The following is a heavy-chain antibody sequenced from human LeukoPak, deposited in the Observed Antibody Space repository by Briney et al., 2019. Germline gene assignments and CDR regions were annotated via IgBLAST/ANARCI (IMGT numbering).Heavy chain of an antibody. Sequence: SVKVSCKASGGTFSSYAISWVRQAPGQGLEWMGGIIPIFGIANYAQKFQGRVTITADESTSTAYMELSSLRSEDTAVYYCARDAHAVSGWFDPWGQGTLVTVSS. CDR1: GGTFSSYA. J-gene: IGHJ5*02. CDR3: ARDAHAVSGWFDP. CDR2: IIPIFGIA. V-gene: IGHV1-69*13.